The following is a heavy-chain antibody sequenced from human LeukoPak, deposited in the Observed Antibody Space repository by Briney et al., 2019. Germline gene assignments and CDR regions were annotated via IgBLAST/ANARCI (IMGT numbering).Heavy chain of an antibody. D-gene: IGHD2-8*01. Sequence: GGSLRLSXAASKFTFRSYATTWVRQAPGQGLEWVSSIRGSDGRTFYADSVKGRYTISRDNAKNTLYLQMNSLRAEDTAVYYCAKDPNGDYIGAFDIWGQGIMVTVSS. J-gene: IGHJ3*02. CDR1: KFTFRSYA. V-gene: IGHV3-23*01. CDR3: AKDPNGDYIGAFDI. CDR2: IRGSDGRT.